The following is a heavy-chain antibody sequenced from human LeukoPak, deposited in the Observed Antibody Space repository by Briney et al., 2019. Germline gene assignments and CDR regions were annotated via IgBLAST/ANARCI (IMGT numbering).Heavy chain of an antibody. J-gene: IGHJ4*02. CDR2: INPSGGST. V-gene: IGHV1-46*01. Sequence: ASVKVSCKASGYTFTSYYMHWVRQAPGRGLEWMGIINPSGGSTSYAPKFQGRVTMTRDTSTGTVYMDLSSLRSEDTAVYYCARDSHDTSGYPGYWGQGTLVTVSS. D-gene: IGHD3-22*01. CDR1: GYTFTSYY. CDR3: ARDSHDTSGYPGY.